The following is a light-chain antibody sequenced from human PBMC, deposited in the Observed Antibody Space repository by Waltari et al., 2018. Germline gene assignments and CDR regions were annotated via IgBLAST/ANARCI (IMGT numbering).Light chain of an antibody. CDR1: PSISRW. J-gene: IGKJ1*01. CDR2: KAS. V-gene: IGKV1-5*03. Sequence: DIQMTQSPSTLSASVGDRFTITCRASPSISRWLAWYQQKPGKAPSLLIYKASSLESGVPSRFSGSGSGTEFTLTISSLQPDDFATYYCQHYNGYPWTFGQGTKVEIK. CDR3: QHYNGYPWT.